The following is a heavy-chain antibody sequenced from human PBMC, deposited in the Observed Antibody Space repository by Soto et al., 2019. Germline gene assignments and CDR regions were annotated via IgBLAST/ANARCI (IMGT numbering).Heavy chain of an antibody. CDR2: IIPIFGTA. Sequence: QVQLVQSGAEVKKPGSSVKVSCKASGGTFSSYAISWVRQAPGQGLEWMGGIIPIFGTANYAQKFQGRVTIAEDEYTSTADMELSSLRSEDTAVYDCARGLRGAVSSSSGMDVWGHGTTVTVSS. V-gene: IGHV1-69*01. CDR3: ARGLRGAVSSSSGMDV. CDR1: GGTFSSYA. D-gene: IGHD2-21*01. J-gene: IGHJ6*02.